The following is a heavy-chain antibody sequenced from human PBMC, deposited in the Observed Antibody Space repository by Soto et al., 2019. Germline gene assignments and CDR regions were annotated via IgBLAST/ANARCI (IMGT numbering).Heavy chain of an antibody. CDR2: ISYDGNNK. V-gene: IGHV3-30*18. Sequence: QVHLVESGGGVVQHGRSLRHCCAASGFTFSNYGIHWVRQAPGKGLEWVAVISYDGNNKYYADSVEGRFTISRDNSKNTVYLQMNSLRDEDTAMYYCAKDTGYCTKGVCLSNWFDSWGQGTLVTVSS. CDR3: AKDTGYCTKGVCLSNWFDS. J-gene: IGHJ5*01. D-gene: IGHD2-8*01. CDR1: GFTFSNYG.